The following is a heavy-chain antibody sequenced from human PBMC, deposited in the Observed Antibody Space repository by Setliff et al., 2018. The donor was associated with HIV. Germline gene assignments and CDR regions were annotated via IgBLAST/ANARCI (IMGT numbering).Heavy chain of an antibody. Sequence: GASVKVSCKTSGGTFSTYVISWVRQAPGQGLEWMGGIITIFGTANYAQKFQGRVTITADESTSTAYMELSSLRSEDTAVYYCARVTTGTYYYYMDVWGKGTTVTVSS. V-gene: IGHV1-69*13. D-gene: IGHD1-7*01. J-gene: IGHJ6*03. CDR2: IITIFGTA. CDR3: ARVTTGTYYYYMDV. CDR1: GGTFSTYV.